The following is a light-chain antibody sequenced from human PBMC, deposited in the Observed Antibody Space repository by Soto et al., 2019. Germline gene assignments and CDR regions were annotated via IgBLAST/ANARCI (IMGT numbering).Light chain of an antibody. CDR1: ISYIGSYYH. J-gene: IGLJ1*01. V-gene: IGLV2-14*03. CDR2: AVS. CDR3: ISYTDRQSYL. Sequence: STLTHPASVSGSPGHSITISCSGTISYIGSYYHVACYQKFPGKSPKLIIYAVSDRPSGVSDRFSGSKSGISASLTISGLQTEDEADYYCISYTDRQSYLFGNGTKVTV.